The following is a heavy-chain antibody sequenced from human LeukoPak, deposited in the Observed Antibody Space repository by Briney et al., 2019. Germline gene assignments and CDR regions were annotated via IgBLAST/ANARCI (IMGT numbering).Heavy chain of an antibody. Sequence: GESLQISCKGSGYSFTSYWIGWVRQMPGKGLEWMGIIYPGDSDTRYSPSFQGQVTISADKSISTAYLQWSSLKASDTAMYYCARQVAEDYYYYYYYMDVWGKGTTVTVSS. CDR1: GYSFTSYW. J-gene: IGHJ6*03. CDR3: ARQVAEDYYYYYYYMDV. V-gene: IGHV5-51*01. D-gene: IGHD2-15*01. CDR2: IYPGDSDT.